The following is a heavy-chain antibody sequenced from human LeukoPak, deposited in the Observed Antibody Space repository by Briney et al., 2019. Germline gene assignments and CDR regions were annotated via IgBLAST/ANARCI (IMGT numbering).Heavy chain of an antibody. V-gene: IGHV4-59*01. CDR1: GGSISTYY. J-gene: IGHJ4*02. D-gene: IGHD6-19*01. CDR2: IYKSGNT. CDR3: ARDGPQWLVAFDY. Sequence: PSETLSLTCTVSGGSISTYYWSWTRQPPGKGLEWIGNIYKSGNTNYNPSLKSRVTISVDTSKNQFSLKLSSVTAADTAVYYCARDGPQWLVAFDYWGQGALVTASS.